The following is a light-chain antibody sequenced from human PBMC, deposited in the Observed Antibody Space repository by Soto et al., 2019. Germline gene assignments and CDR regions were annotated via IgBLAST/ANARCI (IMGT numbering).Light chain of an antibody. Sequence: QSVLTQPPSASGTPGQSVTLSCSGSTSNIGSNAVNWYQQLPGTAPKLLIYKNNQRPSWVPDRFSGSKFGTSASLAISGLQSEDEADYHCAAWDDSLHGVAFGGGTQLTVL. J-gene: IGLJ3*02. CDR1: TSNIGSNA. CDR3: AAWDDSLHGVA. V-gene: IGLV1-44*01. CDR2: KNN.